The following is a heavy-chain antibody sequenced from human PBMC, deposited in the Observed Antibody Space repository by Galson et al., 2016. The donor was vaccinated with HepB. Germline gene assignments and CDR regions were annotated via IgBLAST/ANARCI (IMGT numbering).Heavy chain of an antibody. J-gene: IGHJ4*02. CDR2: LDPEKGNT. V-gene: IGHV1-24*01. D-gene: IGHD2-2*01. CDR1: GFVLTELT. Sequence: SVKVSCKVSGFVLTELTMHWVRQAPGEGLEWMGGLDPEKGNTICSQKFQDRVTMTEDTSADTAYMDLRSLRSDDTAVYYCVAMDCSSTSCTLDSWGQGTLVTVSS. CDR3: VAMDCSSTSCTLDS.